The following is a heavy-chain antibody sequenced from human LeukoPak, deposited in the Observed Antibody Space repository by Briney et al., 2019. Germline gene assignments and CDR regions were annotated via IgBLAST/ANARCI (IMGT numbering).Heavy chain of an antibody. J-gene: IGHJ3*02. V-gene: IGHV3-74*01. Sequence: PGGSLRLSCAASGFTFSSYWMHWVRQAPGKGLVWVSRINSDGSSTSYVYSVKGRFTISRDNAKNTLYLQMNSLRAEDTAVYYCARETTVNAFDIWGQGTMVTVSS. CDR3: ARETTVNAFDI. D-gene: IGHD4-17*01. CDR1: GFTFSSYW. CDR2: INSDGSST.